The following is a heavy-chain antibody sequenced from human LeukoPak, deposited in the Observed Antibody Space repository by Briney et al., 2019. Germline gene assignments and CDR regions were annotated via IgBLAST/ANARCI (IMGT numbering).Heavy chain of an antibody. CDR3: ARDLGAGGHYYYYMDV. Sequence: GGSLRLSCAASGFTFSSYWMHWVRQAPGKGLVWVSRINSDGSSTRYADSVKGRFTISRDNTKNTLYLQMNSLRAEDTAVYYCARDLGAGGHYYYYMDVWGKGTTVTVSS. J-gene: IGHJ6*03. V-gene: IGHV3-74*01. D-gene: IGHD3-16*01. CDR1: GFTFSSYW. CDR2: INSDGSST.